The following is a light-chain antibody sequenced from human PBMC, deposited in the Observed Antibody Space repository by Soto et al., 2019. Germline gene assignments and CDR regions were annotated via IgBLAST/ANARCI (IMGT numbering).Light chain of an antibody. J-gene: IGLJ3*02. V-gene: IGLV2-14*03. Sequence: QSALTQPASVSGSPGQSITISCTGTSSDVAAYNFVSWYQQHPGEVPKLMIYEVIKRPSGVPERFSGSKSGTSASLAITGLQAEDEADYYCQAYDYSLTASVFGGGTKVTVL. CDR3: QAYDYSLTASV. CDR2: EVI. CDR1: SSDVAAYNF.